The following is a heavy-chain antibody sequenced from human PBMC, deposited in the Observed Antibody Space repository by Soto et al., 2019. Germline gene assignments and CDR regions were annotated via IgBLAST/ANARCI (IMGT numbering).Heavy chain of an antibody. Sequence: QVQLVESGGGVVQPGRSLRLSCAASGFTFSSYAMHWVRQAPGKGLEWVAVISYDGSNKYYADSVKGRFTISRDKSKKTLYLQMNSLRAEDTAVYYCARERLNYYYYGMDVWGQGTTVTVSS. CDR3: ARERLNYYYYGMDV. V-gene: IGHV3-30-3*01. CDR2: ISYDGSNK. CDR1: GFTFSSYA. J-gene: IGHJ6*02.